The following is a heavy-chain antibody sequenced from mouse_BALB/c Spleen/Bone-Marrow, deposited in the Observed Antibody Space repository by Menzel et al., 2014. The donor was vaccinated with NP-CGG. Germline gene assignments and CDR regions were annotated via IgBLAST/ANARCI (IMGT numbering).Heavy chain of an antibody. CDR3: ARSGSSSGYFDY. CDR2: ISSGSSTI. D-gene: IGHD1-1*01. J-gene: IGHJ2*01. V-gene: IGHV5-17*02. Sequence: EVPGVESGGGLVQPGGSRKLSCAASGLTFSSFGMHWVRQAPEKGLEWVAYISSGSSTIYYADTVMGRFTISRDNPKNALFLQMTSLRSEDTAMYYCARSGSSSGYFDYWGQGSTLTGS. CDR1: GLTFSSFG.